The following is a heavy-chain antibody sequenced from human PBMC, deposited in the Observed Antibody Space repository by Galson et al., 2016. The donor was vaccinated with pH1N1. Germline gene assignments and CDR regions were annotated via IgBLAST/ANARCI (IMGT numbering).Heavy chain of an antibody. CDR1: GYSFANLG. V-gene: IGHV1-18*01. CDR3: ARGVAVDGKKFDP. J-gene: IGHJ5*02. D-gene: IGHD6-19*01. CDR2: ISPYNGNT. Sequence: SVKVSCKASGYSFANLGINWVRQAPGQGLDWMGWISPYNGNTDYAQRFQGRLTMTTDRSTSTAYMHLKGLTSDDTAVYYCARGVAVDGKKFDPWGQGTLVTVSS.